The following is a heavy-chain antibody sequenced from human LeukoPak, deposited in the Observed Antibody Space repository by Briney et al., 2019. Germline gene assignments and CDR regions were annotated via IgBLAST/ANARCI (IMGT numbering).Heavy chain of an antibody. V-gene: IGHV3-48*01. CDR2: VSGSSSTI. J-gene: IGHJ4*02. D-gene: IGHD2-21*02. Sequence: GGSLRLSCAASGFTFSSYDMNWVRQAPGKGLEWVSYVSGSSSTIFYADSVKGRFTISRDNAKNSVYLQVNSLRAEDTAVYYCAREVTAVDYWGQGALVTVSS. CDR1: GFTFSSYD. CDR3: AREVTAVDY.